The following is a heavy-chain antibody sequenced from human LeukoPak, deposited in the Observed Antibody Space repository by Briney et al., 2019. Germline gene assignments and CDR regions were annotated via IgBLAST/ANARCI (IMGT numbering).Heavy chain of an antibody. CDR1: GFTFDDYA. CDR3: AKIRGYGSGSYDWFDP. CDR2: ISWNSGST. D-gene: IGHD3-10*01. J-gene: IGHJ5*02. V-gene: IGHV3-23*01. Sequence: GGSLRLSCAASGFTFDDYAMPWVRQAPGKGLEWVSGISWNSGSTYYADSVKGRFTISRDNSKNTLYLQMNSLRAEDTAVYYCAKIRGYGSGSYDWFDPWGQGTLVTVSS.